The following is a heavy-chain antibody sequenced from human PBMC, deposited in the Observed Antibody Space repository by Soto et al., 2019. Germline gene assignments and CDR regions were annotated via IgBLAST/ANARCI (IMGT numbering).Heavy chain of an antibody. CDR3: AHIPNYYQYDWFDP. J-gene: IGHJ5*02. Sequence: QITLKESGPTLVKPTQTLTLTCTFSGFSLTTRGVGVGWIRQPPGKALECLALIYWDDDKRYSPSLQSRLSITTDTSKTKVVLTMTNVDPVDTATYYCAHIPNYYQYDWFDPWGQGTLVSVSS. V-gene: IGHV2-5*02. D-gene: IGHD3-16*01. CDR1: GFSLTTRGVG. CDR2: IYWDDDK.